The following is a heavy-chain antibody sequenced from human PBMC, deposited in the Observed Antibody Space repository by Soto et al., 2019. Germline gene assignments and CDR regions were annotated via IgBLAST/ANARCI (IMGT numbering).Heavy chain of an antibody. Sequence: PSETLSLTCDVYGGSFNGYYWTWIRQPPGKGLEWIAEINHSGSTNYNPSLRSRVTMSVDTSKNQFSLKLTSVTAADTAVYFCARPVWFGNMGYFDSWAREPWSPSPQ. CDR1: GGSFNGYY. CDR2: INHSGST. J-gene: IGHJ4*02. CDR3: ARPVWFGNMGYFDS. D-gene: IGHD3-10*01. V-gene: IGHV4-34*01.